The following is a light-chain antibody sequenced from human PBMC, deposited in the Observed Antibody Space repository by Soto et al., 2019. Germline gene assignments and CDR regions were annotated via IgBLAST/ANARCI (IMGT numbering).Light chain of an antibody. CDR1: SSNIGAGYD. V-gene: IGLV1-40*01. J-gene: IGLJ3*02. CDR3: QSYDSSLSGSV. Sequence: QSVLTQPPSVSGAPGQRVTLSCTGSSSNIGAGYDVHWYQQLPGAAPKVLIYGNTNRPSGVPDRFSGSKSGTSASLAITGLQAEDEADYYCQSYDSSLSGSVFGGGTKVTVL. CDR2: GNT.